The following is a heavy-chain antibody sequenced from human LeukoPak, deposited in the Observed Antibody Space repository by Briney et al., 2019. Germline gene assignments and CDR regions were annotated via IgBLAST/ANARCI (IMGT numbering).Heavy chain of an antibody. J-gene: IGHJ4*02. CDR2: ISSSGSTI. Sequence: GGSLRLSCAASGFTFSSYEMNWVRQAPGKGLEWVSYISSSGSTIYYADSVKGRFTISRDNAKNSLHLQMNSLRAEDTAVYYCARDLYGDYEFAYWGQGTLVTVSS. CDR1: GFTFSSYE. V-gene: IGHV3-48*03. D-gene: IGHD4-17*01. CDR3: ARDLYGDYEFAY.